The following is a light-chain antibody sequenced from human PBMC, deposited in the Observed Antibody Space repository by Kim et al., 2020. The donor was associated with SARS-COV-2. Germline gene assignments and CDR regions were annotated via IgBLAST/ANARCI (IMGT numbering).Light chain of an antibody. CDR3: AAWDDSLNGWV. CDR1: TSNIGSNP. J-gene: IGLJ3*02. CDR2: SND. Sequence: ELTQPPSSSGTPGQRVTISCSGSTSNIGSNPVSWYQQLPGTAPQLLIYSNDRRPAGVPDRFSGSESGTSASLAISGLQSEDEADYYCAAWDDSLNGWVFGGGTKVTVL. V-gene: IGLV1-44*01.